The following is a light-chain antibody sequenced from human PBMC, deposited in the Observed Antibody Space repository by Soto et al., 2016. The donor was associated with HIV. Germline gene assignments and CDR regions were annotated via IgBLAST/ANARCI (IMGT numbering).Light chain of an antibody. CDR2: DAS. CDR3: QQYDDLPIT. V-gene: IGKV1-33*01. CDR1: QDISSY. Sequence: DIQMTQSPSSLSASVGDRVTITCQASQDISSYLNWYQQKPGKAPKLLIYDASHFGTGVPSRFSGSGSGTDFTFTISSLQPEDIATHYCQQYDDLPITFGQGTRLEIK. J-gene: IGKJ5*01.